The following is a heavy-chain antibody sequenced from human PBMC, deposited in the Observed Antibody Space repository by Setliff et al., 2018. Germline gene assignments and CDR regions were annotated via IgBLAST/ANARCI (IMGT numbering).Heavy chain of an antibody. CDR3: ARSPSSGAYWNPRPFYSDY. D-gene: IGHD1-26*01. CDR1: GASITSGGFY. J-gene: IGHJ4*02. V-gene: IGHV4-61*09. CDR2: ISPSGST. Sequence: SETLSLTCSVSGASITSGGFYWTWIRQPAGKGLEWIGHISPSGSTTYNPSVKSRVTISLDTSRNQLSLKLDSVTAADTALYYCARSPSSGAYWNPRPFYSDYWARGALVTVSS.